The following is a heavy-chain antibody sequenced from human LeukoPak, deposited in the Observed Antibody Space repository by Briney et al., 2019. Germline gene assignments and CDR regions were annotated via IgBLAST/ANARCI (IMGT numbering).Heavy chain of an antibody. CDR1: GYTFTTYG. CDR2: ITAYNGNT. Sequence: ASVKVSCKASGYTFTTYGIGWVRQAPGQGLEWMGWITAYNGNTNYAQKFQGRVTMTTDTMTTDTSTSTAYMELRSLRSDDTAVYYCARLNSAYDAFDIWGQGTMVTVSS. CDR3: ARLNSAYDAFDI. D-gene: IGHD1/OR15-1a*01. J-gene: IGHJ3*02. V-gene: IGHV1-18*01.